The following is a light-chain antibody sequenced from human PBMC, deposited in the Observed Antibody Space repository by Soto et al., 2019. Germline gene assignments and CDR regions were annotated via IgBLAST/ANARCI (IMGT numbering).Light chain of an antibody. J-gene: IGKJ4*01. V-gene: IGKV3-11*01. CDR1: QSVSSN. Sequence: EIVLRQSPATLSLSPGERATLSCRASQSVSSNLAWYQQKPGQAPRLLIFDAYNRATGIPGRFSGSGSGTDFTLTISSLEPEDFAVYYCQQRSNWPLTFGGGTKVEIK. CDR3: QQRSNWPLT. CDR2: DAY.